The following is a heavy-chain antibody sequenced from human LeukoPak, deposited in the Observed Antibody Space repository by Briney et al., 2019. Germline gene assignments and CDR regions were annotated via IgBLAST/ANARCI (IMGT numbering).Heavy chain of an antibody. D-gene: IGHD1-26*01. CDR1: GFTFSNYW. CDR2: IEQDGSEK. Sequence: GGSLRLSCAASGFTFSNYWMSWVRQAPGKGLEWVANIEQDGSEKYYVDSVKGRFTISRDNANNSVYLQMNSLRAEDTALYYCARISGSSKKYFQHWGQGTLVTVSS. CDR3: ARISGSSKKYFQH. J-gene: IGHJ1*01. V-gene: IGHV3-7*01.